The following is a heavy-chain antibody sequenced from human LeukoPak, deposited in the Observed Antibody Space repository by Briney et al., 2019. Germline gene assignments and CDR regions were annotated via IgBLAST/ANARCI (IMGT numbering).Heavy chain of an antibody. J-gene: IGHJ6*02. CDR3: ATAPILRGEGGEHYKYGMDV. V-gene: IGHV4-4*02. Sequence: SETLSLTCAVSIGSINSGNWWSCVRQSPGKGLEWIGEIYHNGTPNYNPSLKSRVTISADTFKNQFSLKLTSVTAADTAVYYCATAPILRGEGGEHYKYGMDVWGQGTTVIVSS. CDR2: IYHNGTP. CDR1: IGSINSGNW. D-gene: IGHD2-2*02.